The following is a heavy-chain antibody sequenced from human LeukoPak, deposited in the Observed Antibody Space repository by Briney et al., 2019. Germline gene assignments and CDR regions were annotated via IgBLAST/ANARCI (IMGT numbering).Heavy chain of an antibody. Sequence: GASVKVSCKASGYTFSTYDINWVRQATGQGLEWMGWTNINSGCTGYAQKFQGRLTITRNTSINTAYMELSSLRSEDTAVYYCARVAGSIDYWGQGTLVTVSS. CDR2: TNINSGCT. D-gene: IGHD6-19*01. CDR3: ARVAGSIDY. CDR1: GYTFSTYD. J-gene: IGHJ4*02. V-gene: IGHV1-8*03.